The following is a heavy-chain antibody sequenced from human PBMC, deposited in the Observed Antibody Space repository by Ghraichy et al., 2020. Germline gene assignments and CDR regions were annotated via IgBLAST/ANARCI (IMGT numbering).Heavy chain of an antibody. CDR3: ARQGYRAAAGSWYFDL. V-gene: IGHV4-39*01. Sequence: SETLSLTCTVSGGSISSSSYYWGWIRQPPGKGLEWIGSIYYSGSTYYNPSLKSRVTISVDTSKNQFSLKRSSVTAADTAVYYCARQGYRAAAGSWYFDLWGRGTLVTVSS. CDR1: GGSISSSSYY. D-gene: IGHD6-13*01. J-gene: IGHJ2*01. CDR2: IYYSGST.